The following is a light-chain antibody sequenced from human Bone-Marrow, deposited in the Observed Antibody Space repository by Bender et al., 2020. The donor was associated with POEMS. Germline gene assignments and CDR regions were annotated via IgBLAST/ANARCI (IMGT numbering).Light chain of an antibody. CDR3: QSYDSSTVV. V-gene: IGLV6-57*02. Sequence: NFILTQPHSVSESPGKTVIISCTGSSGNIASNYVNWYQQRPGSAPTTVIYEDKQRPSGVPDRFSGSIDRSSNSASLTISGLKTEDEADYYCQSYDSSTVVFGGGTKLTVL. CDR1: SGNIASNY. CDR2: EDK. J-gene: IGLJ2*01.